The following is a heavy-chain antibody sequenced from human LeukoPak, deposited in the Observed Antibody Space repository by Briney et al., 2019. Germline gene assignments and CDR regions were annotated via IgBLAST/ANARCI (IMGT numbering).Heavy chain of an antibody. J-gene: IGHJ4*02. D-gene: IGHD1-14*01. CDR1: GVTFGRYD. CDR2: ISGSGGST. Sequence: SGGSLRLSCAGSGVTFGRYDVSWVRQAPGKGLEWVSCISGSGGSTYYADAVMGRFNIFGGNSKNTLFLQMNSLRAQDTALYYCAKDLTERYFDNWGQGTLVTVSS. V-gene: IGHV3-23*01. CDR3: AKDLTERYFDN.